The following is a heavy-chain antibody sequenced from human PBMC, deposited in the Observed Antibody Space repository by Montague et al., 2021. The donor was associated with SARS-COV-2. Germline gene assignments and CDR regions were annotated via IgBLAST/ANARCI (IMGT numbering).Heavy chain of an antibody. CDR1: GGSISSFY. CDR3: ARHYSATLPAVY. CDR2: ISHSGST. V-gene: IGHV4-59*08. J-gene: IGHJ4*02. Sequence: SETLSLTCTVSGGSISSFYWSWFRQPPGKGLEWIGYISHSGSTNYNPSLTSRVTMSVDTSKNQFPLKVNSVTAADTAVYYCARHYSATLPAVYWGQGTLVTVSS. D-gene: IGHD2-15*01.